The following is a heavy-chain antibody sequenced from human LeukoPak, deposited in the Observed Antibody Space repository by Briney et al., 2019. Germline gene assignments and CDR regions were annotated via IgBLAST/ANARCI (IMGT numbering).Heavy chain of an antibody. D-gene: IGHD6-19*01. CDR3: AIDSSGWSYDAFDI. CDR1: GGSISSGGYY. CDR2: IYYSGST. Sequence: SETLSLTCTVSGGSISSGGYYWSWIRQHPRKGLEWIGYIYYSGSTYYNPSLKSRVTISVDTSKNQFSLKLSSVTAADTAVYYCAIDSSGWSYDAFDIWGQGTMVTVSS. V-gene: IGHV4-31*03. J-gene: IGHJ3*02.